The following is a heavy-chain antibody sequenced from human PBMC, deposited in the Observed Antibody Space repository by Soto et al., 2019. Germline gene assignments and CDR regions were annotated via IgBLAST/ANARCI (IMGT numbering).Heavy chain of an antibody. J-gene: IGHJ6*02. V-gene: IGHV3-30*18. D-gene: IGHD6-13*01. CDR2: ISYDGSNK. CDR1: GFTFSSYG. CDR3: AKDLAHSGAGTRYYYYGMDV. Sequence: GGSLRLSCAASGFTFSSYGMHWVRQAPGKGLEWVAVISYDGSNKYYADSVKGRFTISRDNSKNTLYLQMNSLRAEDTAVYYCAKDLAHSGAGTRYYYYGMDVWGQGTTVTVSS.